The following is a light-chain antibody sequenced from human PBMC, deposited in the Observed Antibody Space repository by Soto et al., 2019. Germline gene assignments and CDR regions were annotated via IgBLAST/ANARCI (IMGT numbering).Light chain of an antibody. J-gene: IGLJ1*01. V-gene: IGLV2-14*03. Sequence: QSALTQPASVSGSPGQAITVSCSGTSSDIGAHNFVSWYRQHPGKAPKLIIYEVINRPSGVSDRFSGSKSGNTASLTISGLQSEDEADYYCQSYDNSLSAYVFGTGTKVTVL. CDR1: SSDIGAHNF. CDR2: EVI. CDR3: QSYDNSLSAYV.